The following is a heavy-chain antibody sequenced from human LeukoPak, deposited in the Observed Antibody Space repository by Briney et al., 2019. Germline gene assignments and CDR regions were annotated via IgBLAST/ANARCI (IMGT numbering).Heavy chain of an antibody. CDR2: IIPIFGTA. CDR3: ARDIDDYCSGGSCYLH. V-gene: IGHV1-69*13. CDR1: GGTFSSYA. Sequence: ASVKVSCKASGGTFSSYAISWVRQAPGQGLEWMGGIIPIFGTANYAQKFQGRVTITADESTSTAYMELSSLRSEDTAVYYCARDIDDYCSGGSCYLHWGQGTLVTVSS. J-gene: IGHJ4*02. D-gene: IGHD2-15*01.